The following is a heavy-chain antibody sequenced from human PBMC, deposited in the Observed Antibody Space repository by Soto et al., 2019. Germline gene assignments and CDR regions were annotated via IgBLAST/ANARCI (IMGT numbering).Heavy chain of an antibody. J-gene: IGHJ4*02. CDR3: VKSFVNAGTLDY. D-gene: IGHD6-13*01. V-gene: IGHV3-64D*06. CDR2: ISSNGGST. Sequence: GGSLRLSCSASGFPFSSYAMHWDRQAPGKGLGYVSAISSNGGSTYYADSVKGRFTISRDNSKNTLYLQMSSLRAEDTAVYYCVKSFVNAGTLDYWAQGTLVNVSS. CDR1: GFPFSSYA.